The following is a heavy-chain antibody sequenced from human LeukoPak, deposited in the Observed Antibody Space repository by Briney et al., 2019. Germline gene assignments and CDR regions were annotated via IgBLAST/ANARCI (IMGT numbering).Heavy chain of an antibody. Sequence: GGSLRLSCAASGFTISSNYMTWVRQAPGRGLQWVSVIYSDGSTFYADSVKGRFTISGDSSKNTLYLQMNSLRAEDTAVYYCARDHRIGGSWGQGTLVTVSS. V-gene: IGHV3-53*01. CDR1: GFTISSNY. J-gene: IGHJ4*02. D-gene: IGHD3-16*01. CDR3: ARDHRIGGS. CDR2: IYSDGST.